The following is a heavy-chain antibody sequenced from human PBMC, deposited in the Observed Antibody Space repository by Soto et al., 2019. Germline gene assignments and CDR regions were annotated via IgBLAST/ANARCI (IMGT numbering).Heavy chain of an antibody. V-gene: IGHV1-18*01. CDR2: ISAYNGNT. CDR3: ARALYSSSDYYYYYKDV. CDR1: GYTFTSYG. J-gene: IGHJ6*03. Sequence: ASVKVSCKASGYTFTSYGISWVRQAPGQGLEWMGWISAYNGNTNYAQKLQGRVTMTTDTSTSTAYMELRSLRSDDTAVYYCARALYSSSDYYYYYKDVWGKGTTVTVSS. D-gene: IGHD6-6*01.